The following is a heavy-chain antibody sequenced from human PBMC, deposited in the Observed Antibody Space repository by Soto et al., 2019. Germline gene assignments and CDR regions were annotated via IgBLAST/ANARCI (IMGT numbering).Heavy chain of an antibody. CDR3: ARDQSGIAVAVSLDY. Sequence: EVQLVESGGGLVKPGGSLRLSCAASGFTFSSYSMNWVRQAPGKGLEWVSSISSSSSYIYYADSVKGRFTISRDNAKNSLYLQMNSLRAEDTAVYYCARDQSGIAVAVSLDYWGQGTLVTVSS. D-gene: IGHD6-19*01. J-gene: IGHJ4*02. CDR2: ISSSSSYI. V-gene: IGHV3-21*01. CDR1: GFTFSSYS.